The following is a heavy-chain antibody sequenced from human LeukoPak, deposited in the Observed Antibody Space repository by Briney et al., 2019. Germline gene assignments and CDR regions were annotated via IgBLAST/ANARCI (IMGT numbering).Heavy chain of an antibody. CDR1: GFSFSTSA. J-gene: IGHJ2*01. CDR2: FSGNGGVT. CDR3: AKSRYCAGGSCFLWGSSDL. V-gene: IGHV3-23*01. D-gene: IGHD2-15*01. Sequence: GGSLRLSCAASGFSFSTSAMSWVRQAPGKGLEWVSIFSGNGGVTYYADSMRGRFTISRDNSKNTLYLEMNSLRVEDTAVYYCAKSRYCAGGSCFLWGSSDLWGRGTLVTVSS.